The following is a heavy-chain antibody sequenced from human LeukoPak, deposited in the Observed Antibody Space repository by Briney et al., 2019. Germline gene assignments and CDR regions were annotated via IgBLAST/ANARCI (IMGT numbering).Heavy chain of an antibody. CDR2: IYHSGST. D-gene: IGHD2-15*01. Sequence: PSETLSLTCTVSGGSISSGGYYWSWIRQPPGKGLEWIGYIYHSGSTYYNPSLKSRVTISVDRSKNQFSLKLSSVTAADTAVYYCARYADSSYCSGGSCAEYFQHWGQGTLVTVSS. CDR3: ARYADSSYCSGGSCAEYFQH. CDR1: GGSISSGGYY. V-gene: IGHV4-30-2*01. J-gene: IGHJ1*01.